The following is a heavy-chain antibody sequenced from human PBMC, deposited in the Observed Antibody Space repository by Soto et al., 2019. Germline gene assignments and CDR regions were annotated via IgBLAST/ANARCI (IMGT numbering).Heavy chain of an antibody. V-gene: IGHV1-3*01. CDR2: INAGNGNT. CDR1: GYTFTSYA. J-gene: IGHJ4*02. D-gene: IGHD3-22*01. CDR3: AKDYYDSSGYYPPALLFDY. Sequence: QVQLVQSGAEVKKPGASVKVSCKASGYTFTSYAMHWVRQAPGQRLEWMGWINAGNGNTKYSQKFQGRVTITRDTSASTAYMALSSLRSEDTAVYYCAKDYYDSSGYYPPALLFDYWGQGTLVTVSS.